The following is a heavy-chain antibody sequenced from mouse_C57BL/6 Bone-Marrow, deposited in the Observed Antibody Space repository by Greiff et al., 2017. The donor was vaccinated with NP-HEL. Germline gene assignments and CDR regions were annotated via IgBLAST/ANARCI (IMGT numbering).Heavy chain of an antibody. D-gene: IGHD3-3*01. J-gene: IGHJ4*01. CDR1: GFSLTSYG. CDR3: AKKGRDYYAMDY. V-gene: IGHV2-5*01. Sequence: QVQLQQSGPGLVQPSQSLSITCTVSGFSLTSYGVHWVRQSPGKGLEWLGVIWRGGSTAYNAAFMSRLSITKDNSKSQDFIKMNSLQTDDTAIYYCAKKGRDYYAMDYWGQGTSVTVAS. CDR2: IWRGGST.